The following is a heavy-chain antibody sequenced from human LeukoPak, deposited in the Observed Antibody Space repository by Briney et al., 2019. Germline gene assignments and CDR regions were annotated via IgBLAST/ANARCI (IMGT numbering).Heavy chain of an antibody. CDR3: AKEGAGVPAAHWYFDL. D-gene: IGHD2-2*01. CDR1: GGSISSGGYY. V-gene: IGHV4-61*08. CDR2: IYYSGST. J-gene: IGHJ2*01. Sequence: PSETLSLTCTVSGGSISSGGYYWSWIRQHPGKGLEWIGYIYYSGSTNYNPSLKSRVTISVDTSKNQFSLKLSSVTAADTAVYYCAKEGAGVPAAHWYFDLWGRGTLVTVSS.